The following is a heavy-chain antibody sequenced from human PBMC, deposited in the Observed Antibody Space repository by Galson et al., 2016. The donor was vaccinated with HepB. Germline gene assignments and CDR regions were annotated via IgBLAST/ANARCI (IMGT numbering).Heavy chain of an antibody. CDR1: GFTFDDYT. D-gene: IGHD3-3*01. V-gene: IGHV3-43*01. Sequence: SLRLSCAASGFTFDDYTMHWVRQAPGKGLEWVSLISWDGSFAYYADSVKGRFTISRDNNNNTLYLQMSSLRPEDTALYYCEGVRTRYCFDSWGQVTLATVSS. CDR2: ISWDGSFA. CDR3: EGVRTRYCFDS. J-gene: IGHJ4*02.